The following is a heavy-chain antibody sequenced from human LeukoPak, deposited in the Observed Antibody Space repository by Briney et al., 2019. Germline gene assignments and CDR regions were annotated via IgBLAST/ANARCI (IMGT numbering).Heavy chain of an antibody. Sequence: PSETLSLTCTVSGGSISSYYWSWIRQPPGKGLEWIGYIYYSGSTNYNPSLKSRVTISVDTSKNQFSLKLSSVTAADTAVYYCARDLTAVAGLDYWGQGTLVTVSS. J-gene: IGHJ4*02. D-gene: IGHD6-19*01. CDR1: GGSISSYY. CDR2: IYYSGST. CDR3: ARDLTAVAGLDY. V-gene: IGHV4-59*12.